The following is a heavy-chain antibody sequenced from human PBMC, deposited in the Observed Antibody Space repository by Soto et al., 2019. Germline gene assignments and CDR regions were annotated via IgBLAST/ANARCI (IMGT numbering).Heavy chain of an antibody. CDR1: GGSISSYY. Sequence: SETLSLTCTVSGGSISSYYWSWIRQPPGKGLEWIGYIYYSGSTNYNPSLKSRVTISEDTSKNQFSLKLSSVTAADTAVYYCARHSFSGYDNQYYDYWGQGTLVTVSS. CDR2: IYYSGST. J-gene: IGHJ4*02. CDR3: ARHSFSGYDNQYYDY. D-gene: IGHD5-12*01. V-gene: IGHV4-59*08.